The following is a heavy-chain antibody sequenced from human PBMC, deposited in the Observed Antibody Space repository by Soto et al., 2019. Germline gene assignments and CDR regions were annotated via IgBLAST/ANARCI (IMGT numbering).Heavy chain of an antibody. D-gene: IGHD2-15*01. CDR3: ARGGASSKWFDP. CDR1: GGSISSDASF. Sequence: TLSLTCTVSGGSISSDASFWSWIHRLPGKGPEWIAFISYSGTTSYNPSLRSRVTISADTSKSQFSLNLSSVTAADTAVYYRARGGASSKWFDPWGQGILVTVS. V-gene: IGHV4-31*03. J-gene: IGHJ5*02. CDR2: ISYSGTT.